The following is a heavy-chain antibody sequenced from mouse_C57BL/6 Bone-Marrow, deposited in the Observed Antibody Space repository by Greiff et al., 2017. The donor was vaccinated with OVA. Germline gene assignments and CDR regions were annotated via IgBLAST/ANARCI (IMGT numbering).Heavy chain of an antibody. D-gene: IGHD3-2*02. CDR2: ISDGGSYT. Sequence: EVQGVESGGGLVKPGGSLKLSCAASGFTFSSYAMSWVRQTPEKRLEWVATISDGGSYTYYPDNLKGRFTISRDNAKNNLCRKRSHLKSEDTARYYCASVTAQAPLAYWVQGTLVTVSA. V-gene: IGHV5-4*01. CDR1: GFTFSSYA. CDR3: ASVTAQAPLAY. J-gene: IGHJ3*01.